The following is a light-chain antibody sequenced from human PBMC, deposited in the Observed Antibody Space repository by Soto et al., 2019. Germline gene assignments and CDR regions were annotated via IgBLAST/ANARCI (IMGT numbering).Light chain of an antibody. CDR3: SSYAGSLYVV. CDR1: SSDVGAYNY. V-gene: IGLV2-11*01. Sequence: QSALTQPRSVSGSPGQSVVISCTGTSSDVGAYNYVSWYQQHPGKAPKLMINDVSRRPSGVPDRFSGSKSGNRASLSISGLQGEDEADYYCSSYAGSLYVVFGGGTKLTVL. J-gene: IGLJ2*01. CDR2: DVS.